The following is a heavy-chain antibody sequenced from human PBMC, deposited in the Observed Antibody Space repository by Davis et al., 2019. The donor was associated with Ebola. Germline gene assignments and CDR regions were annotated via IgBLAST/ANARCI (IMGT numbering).Heavy chain of an antibody. CDR3: ARESSSSWYPYRYFDY. Sequence: GSLRLSCAASGFTFSTYWLSWVRQAPGKGLEWVANTKEDGSEKYYEDSVKGRFSISRDNAKNSLYLQMNSLRAEDTAVYYCARESSSSWYPYRYFDYWGQGTLVTVSS. CDR1: GFTFSTYW. CDR2: TKEDGSEK. V-gene: IGHV3-7*03. D-gene: IGHD6-13*01. J-gene: IGHJ4*02.